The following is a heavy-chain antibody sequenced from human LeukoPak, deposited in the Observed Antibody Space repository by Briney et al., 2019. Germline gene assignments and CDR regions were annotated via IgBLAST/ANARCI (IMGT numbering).Heavy chain of an antibody. CDR1: GFTFSSYG. D-gene: IGHD1-26*01. V-gene: IGHV3-30*18. J-gene: IGHJ4*02. CDR2: ISYDGSNK. Sequence: GRSLRLSCAASGFTFSSYGMHWVRQAPGKGRGWVAVISYDGSNKYYADFVKGRFPISRENSKNTLYLQMNSLRAEDTAVYYCAKEASDRIAGASPEPFDYWGQGTLVTVSS. CDR3: AKEASDRIAGASPEPFDY.